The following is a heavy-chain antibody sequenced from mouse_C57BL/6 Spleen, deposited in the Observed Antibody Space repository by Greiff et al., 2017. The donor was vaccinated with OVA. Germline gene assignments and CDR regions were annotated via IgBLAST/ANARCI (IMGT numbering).Heavy chain of an antibody. D-gene: IGHD3-3*01. CDR3: ARNPEGSYAMDD. V-gene: IGHV1-18*01. CDR2: INPNNGGT. J-gene: IGHJ4*01. Sequence: VQLQQSGPELVKPGASVKIPCKASGYTFTDYNMDWVKQSHGKSLEWIGDINPNNGGTIYNQKFKGKATLTVDKSSSTAYMELRSLTSEDTAVYYCARNPEGSYAMDDWGQGTSVTVSS. CDR1: GYTFTDYN.